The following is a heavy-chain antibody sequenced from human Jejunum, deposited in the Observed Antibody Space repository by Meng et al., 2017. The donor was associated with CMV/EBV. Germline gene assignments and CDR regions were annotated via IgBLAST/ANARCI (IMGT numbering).Heavy chain of an antibody. CDR1: GFSLTSGYS. V-gene: IGHV4-38-2*01. D-gene: IGHD6-13*01. J-gene: IGHJ4*02. CDR2: VFHSGAT. CDR3: ARSRSSTQYLDF. Sequence: DVSGFSLTSGYSWDWIRPAPGTGLGWIGYVFHSGATYYNPSLTSRVTISVDTSRNQFALNVTSVTAADTAIYYCARSRSSTQYLDFWGQGVLVTVSS.